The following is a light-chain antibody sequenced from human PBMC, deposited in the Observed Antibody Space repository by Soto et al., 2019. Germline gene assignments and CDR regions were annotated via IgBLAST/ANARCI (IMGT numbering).Light chain of an antibody. V-gene: IGKV1-39*01. CDR1: QNINSH. J-gene: IGKJ2*01. CDR2: AAS. Sequence: DIQMTQSPSSLSASTGDRVTITCRASQNINSHLNWYQQKPGKAPKVLIYAASRLQSGVPSRFSGSGSGTEFTLTISSLEPEDFATYYCQQSHITTLFTFGKGTKLEIK. CDR3: QQSHITTLFT.